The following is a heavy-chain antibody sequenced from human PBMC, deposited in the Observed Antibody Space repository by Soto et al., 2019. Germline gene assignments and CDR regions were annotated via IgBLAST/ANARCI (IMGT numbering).Heavy chain of an antibody. CDR3: AGGGH. CDR2: ISYDGSNK. CDR1: GFTFSSYA. Sequence: QVQLVESGGGVVQPGRSLRLSCAASGFTFSSYAMHWVRQAPGKGLEWVAVISYDGSNKYYADSVKGRFTISRDNSKNTLYLQMNSLRAEDTAVYYCAGGGHWGQGTLVTVSS. V-gene: IGHV3-30-3*01. J-gene: IGHJ4*02.